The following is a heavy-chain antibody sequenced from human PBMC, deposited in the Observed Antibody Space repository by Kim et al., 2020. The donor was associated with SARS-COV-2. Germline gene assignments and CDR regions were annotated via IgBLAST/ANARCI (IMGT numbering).Heavy chain of an antibody. CDR1: GGTFNKYA. Sequence: SVKVSCKASGGTFNKYAITWVRQAPGQGLEWMGRIMPILTIANYAQKFQGRVTITADKSTSTVYMALSSLRSDDTAVYYCARVEPTIGAFDIWGQGTVVTVSS. V-gene: IGHV1-69*10. CDR3: ARVEPTIGAFDI. CDR2: IMPILTIA. D-gene: IGHD3-16*01. J-gene: IGHJ3*02.